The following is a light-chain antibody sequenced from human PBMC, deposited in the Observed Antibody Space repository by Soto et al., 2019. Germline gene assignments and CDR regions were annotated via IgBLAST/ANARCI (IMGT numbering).Light chain of an antibody. CDR2: DVS. J-gene: IGLJ2*01. CDR3: SSYTSSSVV. Sequence: QSALTQPASVSGSPGQSITISCTGTSSDVGGYNYVSWSQQHPGKAPKLMIYDVSNRPSGVSTRFSVSKSVNTASLTISGLQADDEADYYCSSYTSSSVVFGGGTKLTVL. V-gene: IGLV2-14*01. CDR1: SSDVGGYNY.